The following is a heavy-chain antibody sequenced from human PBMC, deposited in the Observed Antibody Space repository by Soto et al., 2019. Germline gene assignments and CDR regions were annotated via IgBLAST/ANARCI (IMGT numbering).Heavy chain of an antibody. CDR2: INSDGSHT. Sequence: EVQLVESGGGLVPPGGSLRLSCAASGLSFNIYWMHWVRQVPGKGLVWLARINSDGSHTIYVDSVKGRFTISRDNAKSTVFLQMDSLRDEDTGVYYCAGGMAGLDVWGQGTTVTVSS. J-gene: IGHJ6*02. CDR1: GLSFNIYW. V-gene: IGHV3-74*01. CDR3: AGGMAGLDV.